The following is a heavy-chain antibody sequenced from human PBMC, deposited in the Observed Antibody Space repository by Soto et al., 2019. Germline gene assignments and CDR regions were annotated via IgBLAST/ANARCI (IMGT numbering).Heavy chain of an antibody. D-gene: IGHD6-19*01. CDR1: GYTFTSYG. CDR2: ISAYNGNT. CDR3: GGAVTGPGVAGSFDY. V-gene: IGHV1-18*01. Sequence: QVQLVQSGAEVKKPGASVKVSCKASGYTFTSYGISWVRQAPGQGLEWMGWISAYNGNTNYAEKLQGRVTMTTDTSTSTADMELGSLRSDDTAVYYCGGAVTGPGVAGSFDYWGQGTLVTVSS. J-gene: IGHJ4*02.